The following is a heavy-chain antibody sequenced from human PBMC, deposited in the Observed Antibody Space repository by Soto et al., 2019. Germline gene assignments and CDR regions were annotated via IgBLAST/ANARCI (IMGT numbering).Heavy chain of an antibody. CDR1: GFSFEDYA. D-gene: IGHD6-13*01. CDR2: ITWNSGSI. V-gene: IGHV3-9*01. Sequence: GGSLRLSCAASGFSFEDYAMFWVRQVPGKGLEWVSGITWNSGSIGCADSVKGRFTTSRDNAKNSLYLQMNSLRVEDTAFYYCARDIVRAAGHIGDYGMGIWGHGTTVTVSS. J-gene: IGHJ6*02. CDR3: ARDIVRAAGHIGDYGMGI.